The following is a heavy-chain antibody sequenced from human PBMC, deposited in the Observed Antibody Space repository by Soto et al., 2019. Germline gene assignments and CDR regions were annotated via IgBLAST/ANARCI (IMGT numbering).Heavy chain of an antibody. CDR2: IIPIFGTA. CDR1: GGTFSSYA. Sequence: SVKVSCKASGGTFSSYAISWVRQAPGQGLEWMGGIIPIFGTANYAQKFQGRVTITADKSTSTAYMELSSLRSEDTAVYYCARVDYDSSGVNWFDPWGQGTLVTSPQ. J-gene: IGHJ5*02. D-gene: IGHD3-22*01. V-gene: IGHV1-69*06. CDR3: ARVDYDSSGVNWFDP.